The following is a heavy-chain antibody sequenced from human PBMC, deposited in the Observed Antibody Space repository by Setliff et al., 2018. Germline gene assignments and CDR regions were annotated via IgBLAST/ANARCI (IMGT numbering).Heavy chain of an antibody. J-gene: IGHJ4*02. D-gene: IGHD3-10*01. CDR3: ARLRYYGSGSYLDY. CDR1: GYSISSGYY. CDR2: IYHSGST. Sequence: SETLSLTCAVSGYSISSGYYWGWIRQPPGKGLEWIGSIYHSGSTYYNPSLKSRVTISVDTPKNQFSLKLSSVTAADTAVYYCARLRYYGSGSYLDYWGQGTLVTVSS. V-gene: IGHV4-38-2*01.